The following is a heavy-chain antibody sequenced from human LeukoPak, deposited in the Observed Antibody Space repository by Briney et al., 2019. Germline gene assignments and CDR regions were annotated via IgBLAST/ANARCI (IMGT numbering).Heavy chain of an antibody. J-gene: IGHJ6*03. V-gene: IGHV1-69*05. CDR1: GYTFPGYY. CDR3: ARGTAEAADYYYYYMDV. Sequence: SVKVSCKASGYTFPGYYMHWVRQAPGQGLEWMGGIIPIFGTANYAQKFQGRVTITTDESTSTAYMELSSLRSEDTAVYYCARGTAEAADYYYYYMDVWGEGTTVTVSS. CDR2: IIPIFGTA. D-gene: IGHD6-13*01.